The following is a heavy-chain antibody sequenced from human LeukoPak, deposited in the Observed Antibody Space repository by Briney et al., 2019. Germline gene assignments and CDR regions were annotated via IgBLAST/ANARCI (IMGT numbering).Heavy chain of an antibody. V-gene: IGHV3-48*02. CDR2: ISSSGVTV. Sequence: GGALRLSCAASGFTFRSNYMNWVRQAPGKGLEWVSSISSSGVTVHYADSVKGRFTISRDNAKNSLYLQMNSLRDEDTAVYYCATSTGDYWGQGILVTVSS. CDR3: ATSTGDY. D-gene: IGHD7-27*01. J-gene: IGHJ4*02. CDR1: GFTFRSNY.